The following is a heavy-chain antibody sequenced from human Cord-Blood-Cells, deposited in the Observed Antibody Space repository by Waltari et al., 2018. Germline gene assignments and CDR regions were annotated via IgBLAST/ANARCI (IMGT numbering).Heavy chain of an antibody. CDR2: IIPILGIA. J-gene: IGHJ6*03. V-gene: IGHV1-69*09. CDR1: GGTFSSYA. CDR3: ASPLYYYYYYMDV. Sequence: QVQLVQSGAEVKKPGSSVKVSCKASGGTFSSYAISWVRQAPGQGLEWMGRIIPILGIANYAQKFQGRVTITADKSTSTAYMELSSLRSEDTAVYYCASPLYYYYYYMDVWGKGTTVTVSS.